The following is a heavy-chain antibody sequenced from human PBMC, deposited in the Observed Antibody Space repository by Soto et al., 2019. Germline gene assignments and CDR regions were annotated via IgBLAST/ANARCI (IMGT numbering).Heavy chain of an antibody. CDR3: ARAARIRYPASDY. Sequence: QVQLVQSGAEVKKPGASVKVSCKASGYTFTSYDINWVRQATGQGLEWMGWMNSNSGNTGYAQKLQGRVTMTRNNSIRTAYMELSSLRSEDTAVYYCARAARIRYPASDYWGQGTLVTVSS. V-gene: IGHV1-8*01. CDR2: MNSNSGNT. D-gene: IGHD3-9*01. J-gene: IGHJ4*02. CDR1: GYTFTSYD.